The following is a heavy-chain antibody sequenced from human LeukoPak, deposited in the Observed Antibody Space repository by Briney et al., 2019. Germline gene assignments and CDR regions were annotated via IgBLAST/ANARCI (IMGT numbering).Heavy chain of an antibody. CDR3: ARDNCSGGSCYSGGRGTFDY. J-gene: IGHJ4*02. CDR1: GFPFSDHY. Sequence: GGSLRLSCAASGFPFSDHYMIWIRQAPGKGLEWVSYISSSSSTIYYADSVKGRFTISRDNAKNSLYLQMNSLRAEDTAVYYCARDNCSGGSCYSGGRGTFDYWGQGTLVTVSS. V-gene: IGHV3-11*04. D-gene: IGHD2-15*01. CDR2: ISSSSSTI.